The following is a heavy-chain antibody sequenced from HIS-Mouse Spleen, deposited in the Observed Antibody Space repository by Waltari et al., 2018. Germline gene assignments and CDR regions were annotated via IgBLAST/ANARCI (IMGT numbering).Heavy chain of an antibody. V-gene: IGHV4-39*07. J-gene: IGHJ2*01. CDR3: AREIPYSSSWYDWYFDL. Sequence: QLQLQESGPGLVKPSETLSLTCTVPGGSISSSSYYLGWIRQPPGKGLEWLGSIYYSGSTYYNPSLKSRVTISVDTSKNQFSLKLSSVTAADTAVYYCAREIPYSSSWYDWYFDLWGRGTLVTVSS. CDR2: IYYSGST. D-gene: IGHD6-13*01. CDR1: GGSISSSSYY.